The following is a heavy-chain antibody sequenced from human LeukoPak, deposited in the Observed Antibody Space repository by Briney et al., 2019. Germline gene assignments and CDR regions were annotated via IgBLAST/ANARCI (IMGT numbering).Heavy chain of an antibody. V-gene: IGHV4-39*01. Sequence: SETLSLTCTVSGGSISSSSYYWGWIRQPPGKGLEWIGSIYYSGSTYYNPSLKSRVTISVDTSKNQFSLKLSSVTAADTAVYYCAKGRGYCSGGSCHQTFIFDYWGQGTLVTVSS. D-gene: IGHD2-15*01. CDR1: GGSISSSSYY. CDR2: IYYSGST. J-gene: IGHJ4*02. CDR3: AKGRGYCSGGSCHQTFIFDY.